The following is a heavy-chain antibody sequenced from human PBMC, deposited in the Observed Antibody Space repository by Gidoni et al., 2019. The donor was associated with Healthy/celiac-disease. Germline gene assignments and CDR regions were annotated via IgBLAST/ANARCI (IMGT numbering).Heavy chain of an antibody. D-gene: IGHD6-19*01. Sequence: QVQLQESGPGLVKPSETLSLACTVPGGSISSYYWSWIRQPPGKGLEWIGYIYYSGSTNYNPSLKSRVTISVDTSLNQFSLKLSSVTAADTAVYYCARVTRIAVAGTYFDYWGQGTLVTVSS. CDR2: IYYSGST. CDR1: GGSISSYY. V-gene: IGHV4-59*01. CDR3: ARVTRIAVAGTYFDY. J-gene: IGHJ4*02.